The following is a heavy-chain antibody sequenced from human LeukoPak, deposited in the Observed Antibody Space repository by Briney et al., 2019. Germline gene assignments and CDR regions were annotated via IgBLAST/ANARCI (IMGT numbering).Heavy chain of an antibody. Sequence: GGSLRLSCAASGFTFDDYAMHWVRQAPGKGLEWVSLISGDGGSTYYADSVKGRFTISRDNSKNSLYLQMNSLRAEDTAVYYCARAPQVSCWGQGALVTVSS. V-gene: IGHV3-43*02. CDR3: ARAPQVSC. CDR1: GFTFDDYA. J-gene: IGHJ4*02. D-gene: IGHD1-14*01. CDR2: ISGDGGST.